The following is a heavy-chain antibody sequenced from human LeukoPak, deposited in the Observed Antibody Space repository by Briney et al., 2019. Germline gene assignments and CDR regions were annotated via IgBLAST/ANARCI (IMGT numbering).Heavy chain of an antibody. D-gene: IGHD3-10*01. V-gene: IGHV1-2*04. J-gene: IGHJ4*02. CDR2: INPNSGGT. Sequence: ASVKVSCKASGYTFTGYYMHWVRQAPGQGLEWMGWINPNSGGTNYAQKFQGWVTMTRDTSISTAYMELSRLRSDDTAVYYCARVLDYGSGSHTQTLGYWGQGTVVTVSS. CDR1: GYTFTGYY. CDR3: ARVLDYGSGSHTQTLGY.